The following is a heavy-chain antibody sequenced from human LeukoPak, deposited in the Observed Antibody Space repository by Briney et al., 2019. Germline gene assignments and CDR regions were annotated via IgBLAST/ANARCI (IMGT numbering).Heavy chain of an antibody. V-gene: IGHV3-23*01. CDR1: GFTFSSYA. Sequence: GGSLRLSCAASGFTFSSYAMSWVRQAPGKGLEWVSAISGSGGSTYYADSVKGRFTISRDNSKNTLYLQMNSLRAEDTAVYYCARVDSSGWSVYFDYWGQGTLVTVSS. D-gene: IGHD6-19*01. CDR2: ISGSGGST. J-gene: IGHJ4*02. CDR3: ARVDSSGWSVYFDY.